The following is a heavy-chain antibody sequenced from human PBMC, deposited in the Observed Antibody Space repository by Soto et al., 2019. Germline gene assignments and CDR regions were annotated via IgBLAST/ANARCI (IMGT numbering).Heavy chain of an antibody. Sequence: PGGSLRLSCAASEFTFSNYGIHWVRQAPGEGLEWVAVISFDGTKKYYAGSVKGRFASSRDNSKNTVYLEMNSLRVEDTAVYYCAKDFAVVTGEDFYYAMDVWGQGTMVTVSS. CDR3: AKDFAVVTGEDFYYAMDV. D-gene: IGHD2-21*02. J-gene: IGHJ6*02. CDR1: EFTFSNYG. V-gene: IGHV3-30*18. CDR2: ISFDGTKK.